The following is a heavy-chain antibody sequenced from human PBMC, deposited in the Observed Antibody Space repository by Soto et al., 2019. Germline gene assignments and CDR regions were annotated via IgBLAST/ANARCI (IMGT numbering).Heavy chain of an antibody. CDR3: TTDSTQTFCDGGPCYSVLTKIHDS. D-gene: IGHD2-15*01. Sequence: EVQLVESGGGLVKPGGSLRLSCAASGFTFNNGWMSWVRQAPGKGLEWVGRIKSKAAGGTTDYSAPVQGRFTISRDDSKNTVHLQMNSLKTEDTVVYYCTTDSTQTFCDGGPCYSVLTKIHDSWGQGTLVTVSS. J-gene: IGHJ4*02. V-gene: IGHV3-15*01. CDR1: GFTFNNGW. CDR2: IKSKAAGGTT.